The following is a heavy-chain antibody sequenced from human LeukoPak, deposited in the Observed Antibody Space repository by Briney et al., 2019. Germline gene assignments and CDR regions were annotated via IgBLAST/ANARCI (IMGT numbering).Heavy chain of an antibody. CDR2: ISGSGGST. Sequence: GGSLRLSCAASGFTISDYAMSWVRQAQGKGLEWVSAISGSGGSTYYADSVKGRFTISRDNSKNTLYLQMNSLRAEDTAVYYCAKDREYQWFGKIFDYWGQGTLVTVSS. D-gene: IGHD3-10*01. J-gene: IGHJ4*02. CDR3: AKDREYQWFGKIFDY. V-gene: IGHV3-23*01. CDR1: GFTISDYA.